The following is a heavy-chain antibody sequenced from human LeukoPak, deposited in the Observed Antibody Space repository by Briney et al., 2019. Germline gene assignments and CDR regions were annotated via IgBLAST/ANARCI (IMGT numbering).Heavy chain of an antibody. Sequence: SETLSLTCAVSGYSISSGYYWSWIRQPPGKGLEWIGEINHSGSTNYNPSLKSRVTISVDTSKNQFSLKLSSVTAADTAVYYCAREDIVVVPAAKKIADYFDYWGQGTLVTVSS. CDR3: AREDIVVVPAAKKIADYFDY. V-gene: IGHV4-34*01. CDR2: INHSGST. D-gene: IGHD2-2*01. CDR1: GYSISSGYY. J-gene: IGHJ4*02.